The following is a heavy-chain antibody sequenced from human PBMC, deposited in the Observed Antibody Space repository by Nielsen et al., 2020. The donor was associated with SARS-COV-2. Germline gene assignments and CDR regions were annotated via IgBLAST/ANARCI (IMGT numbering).Heavy chain of an antibody. D-gene: IGHD3-9*01. V-gene: IGHV3-66*01. CDR1: GFTLSRNY. J-gene: IGHJ6*02. CDR3: ARDAPYYDSLTGYSVDYGFDV. Sequence: GESLKISCAGSGFTLSRNYMSWVRQAPGKGLEWVSGIYRDGSTFYADSVKGRFTISRDNSKNTQYLQMSSLRAEDTAVYYCARDAPYYDSLTGYSVDYGFDVWGHGTTVTVSS. CDR2: IYRDGST.